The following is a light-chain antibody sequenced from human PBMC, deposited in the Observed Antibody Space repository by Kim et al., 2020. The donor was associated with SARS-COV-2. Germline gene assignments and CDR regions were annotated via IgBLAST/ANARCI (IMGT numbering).Light chain of an antibody. CDR3: QQYYSTPTS. CDR1: QTVLYNSNNKNY. V-gene: IGKV4-1*01. J-gene: IGKJ2*03. Sequence: DIVMTQSPDSLAVSLGERVTLNCKSSQTVLYNSNNKNYLAWYQQKPGQAPKLLIYWASIRESGVSDRFSGSGSETDFTLTISSLQAEDVAVYDCQQYYSTPTSFGQGTKLEI. CDR2: WAS.